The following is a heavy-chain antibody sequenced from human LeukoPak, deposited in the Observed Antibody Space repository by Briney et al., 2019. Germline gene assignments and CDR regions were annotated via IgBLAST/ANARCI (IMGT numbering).Heavy chain of an antibody. CDR2: IIPIFGTA. V-gene: IGHV1-69*01. CDR3: AKEGDTALVTGYFDL. D-gene: IGHD5-18*01. CDR1: GGTFGSYV. Sequence: GASVKVSCKASGGTFGSYVISWVRQAPGRGLEWMGGIIPIFGTAHYAQKFQGRLTITADESTSTVYMEMSSLRPEDTAMYYCAKEGDTALVTGYFDLWGRGTLVTVSS. J-gene: IGHJ2*01.